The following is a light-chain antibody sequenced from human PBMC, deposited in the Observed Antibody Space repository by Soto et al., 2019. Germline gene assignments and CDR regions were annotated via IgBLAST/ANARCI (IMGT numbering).Light chain of an antibody. J-gene: IGKJ5*01. CDR1: QSVSRY. CDR2: DAS. V-gene: IGKV3-11*01. CDR3: QQRSNRPLT. Sequence: EVVLTQSPVTLSLSPGERATLSCRASQSVSRYLAWYQQKPGQAPRLLIYDASNRVTGIPARFSGSGSGTDFTLTITSLEPEDFAVYYCQQRSNRPLTFGQGTRLEIK.